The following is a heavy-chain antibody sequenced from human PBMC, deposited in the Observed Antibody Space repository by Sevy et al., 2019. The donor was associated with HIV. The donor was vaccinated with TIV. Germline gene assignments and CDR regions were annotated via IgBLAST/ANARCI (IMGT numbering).Heavy chain of an antibody. CDR2: ISAGGTTT. CDR1: GFIFSNYP. J-gene: IGHJ6*02. V-gene: IGHV3-23*01. D-gene: IGHD2-2*01. Sequence: GGSLRLSCAASGFIFSNYPMSWVRHSPGKGLEWVSDISAGGTTTYYPDSVEGRFTISRDNSKNTVSLQMNSLGAEDTAIYYCAKRYCSTITCYDDDFWNPYYFYGLDVWGQGISVTVSS. CDR3: AKRYCSTITCYDDDFWNPYYFYGLDV.